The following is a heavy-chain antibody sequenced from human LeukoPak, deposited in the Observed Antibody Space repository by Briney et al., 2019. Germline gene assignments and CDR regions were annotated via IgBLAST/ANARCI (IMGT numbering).Heavy chain of an antibody. D-gene: IGHD3-16*01. Sequence: QPGGSLRLSCAASGFSFSNYGMHWVRQAPGKGLEWAAVIWYDGSNKYYADSVKGRFTISRDNSKHTLYVQMSSLRAEDTAVYYCARSNNGGWGYCDYWGQGTLVTVSS. V-gene: IGHV3-33*01. CDR3: ARSNNGGWGYCDY. CDR1: GFSFSNYG. CDR2: IWYDGSNK. J-gene: IGHJ4*02.